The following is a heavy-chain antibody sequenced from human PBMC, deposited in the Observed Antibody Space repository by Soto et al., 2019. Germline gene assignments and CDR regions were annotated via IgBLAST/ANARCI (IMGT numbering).Heavy chain of an antibody. D-gene: IGHD1-26*01. V-gene: IGHV3-48*02. Sequence: EVQLVESGGGLVQPGGSLRLSCAASGFTFSNYNMNWVRQAPGKGLEWVSCSSSSSRTIYYADSLKGRFTISRDNAKNSLFLQMNDLREEDTGVYYCAREVVVATNYGMDVWGQGTTVTVSS. CDR3: AREVVVATNYGMDV. CDR1: GFTFSNYN. CDR2: SSSSSRTI. J-gene: IGHJ6*02.